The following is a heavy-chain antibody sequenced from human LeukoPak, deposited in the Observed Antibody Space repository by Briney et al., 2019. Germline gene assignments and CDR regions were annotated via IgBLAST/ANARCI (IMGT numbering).Heavy chain of an antibody. Sequence: ASVKVSCKASGYTFTGYYIHWVRQAPGQGLEWMGWINPNSGGTSYAQKFQGRVTMTRDTSITTAYMELSGLRFDDTAVYYCARVFYCSGGICYLSSWGQGTLVTVSS. CDR2: INPNSGGT. V-gene: IGHV1-2*02. CDR1: GYTFTGYY. CDR3: ARVFYCSGGICYLSS. J-gene: IGHJ5*02. D-gene: IGHD2-8*02.